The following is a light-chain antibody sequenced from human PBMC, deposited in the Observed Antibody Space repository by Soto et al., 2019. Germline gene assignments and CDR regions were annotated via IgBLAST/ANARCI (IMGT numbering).Light chain of an antibody. CDR1: QSISSW. Sequence: DIQMTQSPSTLSASIGDRVTITCRASQSISSWLAWYQQKPGKAPKLLIFDASTLLSGVPSRFSGIGSGTEFTLTITSLQPDDFATYYCQQYSSYGTFGQGTKVEIK. CDR2: DAS. V-gene: IGKV1-5*01. CDR3: QQYSSYGT. J-gene: IGKJ1*01.